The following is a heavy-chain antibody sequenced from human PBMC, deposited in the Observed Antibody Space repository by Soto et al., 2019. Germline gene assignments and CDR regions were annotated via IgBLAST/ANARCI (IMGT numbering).Heavy chain of an antibody. CDR1: GSTFSSFA. V-gene: IGHV3-30-3*01. J-gene: IGHJ5*02. D-gene: IGHD3-3*01. Sequence: GGSLRLSCAASGSTFSSFAMHWVRQAPGKGLEWVAVISYDGSNKYYADSVKGRFTISRDNSKNTLYLQMNSLRAEDTAVYYCARGRFRIDFWTGWFDPWGQGTLVTVSS. CDR3: ARGRFRIDFWTGWFDP. CDR2: ISYDGSNK.